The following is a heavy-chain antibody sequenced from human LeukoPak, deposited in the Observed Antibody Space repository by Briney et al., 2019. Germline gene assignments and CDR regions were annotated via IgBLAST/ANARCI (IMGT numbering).Heavy chain of an antibody. V-gene: IGHV1-69*04. CDR1: GGTFSSYA. Sequence: ASVKVSCKASGGTFSSYAISWVRQAPGQGLEWMGRIIPILGIANYAQKFQGRVTITADKSTSTAYMELSSLRSEDTAVYYCARAASIVGAVYYYYGMDVWAKGPRSPSP. CDR2: IIPILGIA. D-gene: IGHD1-26*01. CDR3: ARAASIVGAVYYYYGMDV. J-gene: IGHJ6*02.